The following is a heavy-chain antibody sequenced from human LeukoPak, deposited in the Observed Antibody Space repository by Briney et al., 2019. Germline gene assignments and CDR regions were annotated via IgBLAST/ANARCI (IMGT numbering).Heavy chain of an antibody. V-gene: IGHV1-46*01. CDR1: GYTFTNYW. D-gene: IGHD3-10*01. CDR2: INPSGGST. Sequence: ASVKVSCKASGYTFTNYWIYWVRQAPGQGLEWMGIINPSGGSTNYAQRFQGRATMTRDTSTNTVYMDLSSLRSEDTAVYYCARGPSITMVRGGQWYYYMDVWGKGTTVTISS. J-gene: IGHJ6*03. CDR3: ARGPSITMVRGGQWYYYMDV.